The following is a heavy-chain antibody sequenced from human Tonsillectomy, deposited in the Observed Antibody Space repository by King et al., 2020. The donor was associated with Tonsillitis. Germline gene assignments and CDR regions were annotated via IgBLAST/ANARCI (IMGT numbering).Heavy chain of an antibody. D-gene: IGHD3-22*01. CDR3: AKCAYDSRGYYEYFFDS. CDR2: ISSSSTYI. J-gene: IGHJ4*02. CDR1: GFTFSSYT. Sequence: VQLVESGGGLVKPGGSLRLSCVASGFTFSSYTMNWVRQAPGKGLEWVSLISSSSTYIYYADSVKGRFTISRDNAKNSLYLQMNSLRAEDTAVYYCAKCAYDSRGYYEYFFDSWGQGSLVTVSS. V-gene: IGHV3-21*06.